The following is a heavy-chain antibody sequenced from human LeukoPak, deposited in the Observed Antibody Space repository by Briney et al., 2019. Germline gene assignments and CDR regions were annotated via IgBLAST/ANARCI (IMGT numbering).Heavy chain of an antibody. Sequence: GGSLRLSCAASGFTFSSHWMSWVRQAPGKGLEWVANIKPDGSEKYPVDSVKGRFTVTRDNARNTLYLQMSRLRDDDSAVYYCARAPAFGTVDYWGQGTLVTVSS. J-gene: IGHJ4*02. CDR2: IKPDGSEK. D-gene: IGHD3-16*01. V-gene: IGHV3-7*01. CDR3: ARAPAFGTVDY. CDR1: GFTFSSHW.